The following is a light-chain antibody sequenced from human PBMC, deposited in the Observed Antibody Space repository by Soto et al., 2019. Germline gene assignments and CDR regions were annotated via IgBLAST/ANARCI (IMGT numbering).Light chain of an antibody. CDR1: QSVSSSY. Sequence: EIVLTQSPGTLSLSPGERATLSCRASQSVSSSYLAWYQQKPGQAPRLLICGASSRATGIPDRFSGSGAGTDYTLTIIRLEPEDFAVYYCQQYGSSPTWTFGQGTKVEIK. CDR2: GAS. V-gene: IGKV3-20*01. CDR3: QQYGSSPTWT. J-gene: IGKJ1*01.